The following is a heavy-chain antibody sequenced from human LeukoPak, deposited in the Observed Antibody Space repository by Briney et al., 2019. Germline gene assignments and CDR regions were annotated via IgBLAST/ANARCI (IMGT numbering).Heavy chain of an antibody. Sequence: ASVKVSCKASGGTFSSYAISWVRQAPGQGLEWMGGIIPIFGTANYAQKFQGRVTITADESTSTAYMELRSLRSDDTAVYYCARGIVGATTYKYYYYYMDVWGKGTTVTVSS. CDR3: ARGIVGATTYKYYYYYMDV. CDR2: IIPIFGTA. V-gene: IGHV1-69*13. CDR1: GGTFSSYA. D-gene: IGHD1-26*01. J-gene: IGHJ6*03.